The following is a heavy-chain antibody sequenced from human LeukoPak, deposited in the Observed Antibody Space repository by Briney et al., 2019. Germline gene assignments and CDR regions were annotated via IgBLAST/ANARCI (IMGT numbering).Heavy chain of an antibody. CDR1: GGSISSSNW. D-gene: IGHD3-9*01. Sequence: SGTLSLTCAVSGGSISSSNWWSWVRQPPGKGLEWIGEIYHSGSTYYNPSLKSRVTISVDTSKNQFSLKLSSVTAADTAVYYCAREYYDILTGYPPVWGQGTLVTVSS. CDR3: AREYYDILTGYPPV. V-gene: IGHV4-4*02. CDR2: IYHSGST. J-gene: IGHJ4*02.